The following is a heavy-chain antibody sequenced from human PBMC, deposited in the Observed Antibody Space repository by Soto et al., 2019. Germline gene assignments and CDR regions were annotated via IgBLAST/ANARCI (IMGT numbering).Heavy chain of an antibody. V-gene: IGHV1-24*01. J-gene: IGHJ4*02. CDR2: IDPEDGET. D-gene: IGHD6-13*01. CDR1: GYTLTELS. Sequence: ASVKVSCKVSGYTLTELSMHWVRQAPGKGLEWMGGIDPEDGETIYAQKFQGRVTMTTDTSTSTAYMELRSLRSDDTAVYYCARASTSSWYYFDYWGQGTLVTVSS. CDR3: ARASTSSWYYFDY.